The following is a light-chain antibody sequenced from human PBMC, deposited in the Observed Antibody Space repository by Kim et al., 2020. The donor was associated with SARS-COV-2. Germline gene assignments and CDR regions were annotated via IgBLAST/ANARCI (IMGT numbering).Light chain of an antibody. CDR2: DKN. CDR1: SLRSYY. CDR3: NSRDSSGNHLV. V-gene: IGLV3-19*01. J-gene: IGLJ3*02. Sequence: ALGQKVRITSKGDSLRSYYATWYQQKPGQAPVLVIYDKNNRPSGIPDRFSGSSSGNTASLTITGAQAEDEADYYCNSRDSSGNHLVFGGGTQLTVL.